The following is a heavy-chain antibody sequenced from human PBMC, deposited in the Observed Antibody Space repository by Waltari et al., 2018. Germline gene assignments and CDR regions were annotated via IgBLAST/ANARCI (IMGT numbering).Heavy chain of an antibody. CDR1: GYTFTSYD. V-gene: IGHV1-8*03. CDR3: ARASYGDYVIFDY. D-gene: IGHD4-17*01. J-gene: IGHJ4*02. Sequence: QVQLVQSGAEVKQPGASVKVSCKASGYTFTSYDITWVRQATGQGLEWMGWMNPNSGNTGYAQKVQGRVTITRNTSISTAYMELSSLRSEDTAVYYCARASYGDYVIFDYWGQGTLVTVSS. CDR2: MNPNSGNT.